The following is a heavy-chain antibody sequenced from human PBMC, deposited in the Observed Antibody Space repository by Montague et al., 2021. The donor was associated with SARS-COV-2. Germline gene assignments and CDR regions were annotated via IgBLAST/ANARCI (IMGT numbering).Heavy chain of an antibody. D-gene: IGHD2-21*02. J-gene: IGHJ5*02. CDR2: INHSGST. CDR3: ARRSRVVTAIWALRTSLTSWFDP. CDR1: GGSFSGYS. Sequence: SETLSLTCAVYGGSFSGYSWSWIRQPPGKGLEWIGEINHSGSTXXXPSXXXRVTISVDTSKNQFSLRLSSVTAADTAVYYCARRSRVVTAIWALRTSLTSWFDPWGQGTLSPSPQ. V-gene: IGHV4-34*01.